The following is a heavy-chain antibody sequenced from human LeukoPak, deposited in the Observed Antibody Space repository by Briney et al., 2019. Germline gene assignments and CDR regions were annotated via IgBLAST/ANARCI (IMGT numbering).Heavy chain of an antibody. CDR2: IYSGGST. CDR3: AGARGYGDYDGADY. D-gene: IGHD4-17*01. CDR1: GFTFSSYW. J-gene: IGHJ4*02. V-gene: IGHV3-53*04. Sequence: GGSLRLSCAASGFTFSSYWMSWVRQAPGKGLEWVSVIYSGGSTYYADSVKGRFTISRHNSKNTLYLQMNSLRAEDTAVYYCAGARGYGDYDGADYWGQGTLVTVSS.